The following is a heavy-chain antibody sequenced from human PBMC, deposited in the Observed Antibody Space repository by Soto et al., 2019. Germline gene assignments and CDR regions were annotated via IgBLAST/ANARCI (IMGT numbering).Heavy chain of an antibody. CDR1: GFTVSNYV. CDR3: AKGPLGSGYDADY. Sequence: EVQLLDSGGGLVQAGGSLRLSCAASGFTVSNYVMNWVRQAPGKGLDWVSAISASGGSTYYADSVKGRFTISRDNSKNTLYLQMSSLRAEDTAVYYCAKGPLGSGYDADYWSQGTLVTVSS. D-gene: IGHD5-12*01. CDR2: ISASGGST. V-gene: IGHV3-23*01. J-gene: IGHJ4*02.